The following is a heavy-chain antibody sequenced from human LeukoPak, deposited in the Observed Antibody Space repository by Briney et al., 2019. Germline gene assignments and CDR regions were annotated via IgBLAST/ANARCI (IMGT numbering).Heavy chain of an antibody. D-gene: IGHD6-6*01. CDR2: ISYDGSNK. J-gene: IGHJ4*02. Sequence: GGSLRLSCEASGFTFSSYAMHWVRQAPGKGLEWVAVISYDGSNKYYADSVKGRFTISRDNSKNTLYLQMNSLRAEDTAVYYCARFSSSQNFDYWGQGTLVTVSS. CDR1: GFTFSSYA. V-gene: IGHV3-30-3*01. CDR3: ARFSSSQNFDY.